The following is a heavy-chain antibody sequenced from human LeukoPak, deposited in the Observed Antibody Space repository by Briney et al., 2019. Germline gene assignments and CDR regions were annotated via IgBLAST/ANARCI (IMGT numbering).Heavy chain of an antibody. CDR3: TRGGRGLRLGELSHFDY. V-gene: IGHV4-30-4*01. D-gene: IGHD3-16*02. CDR1: GGSISSGDYY. CDR2: IYYSGSI. J-gene: IGHJ4*02. Sequence: SETLSLTGTVSGGSISSGDYYWSWIRQPPGKGLEWMGYIYYSGSIYYNPSLKSRVTISADTSKNQFSLNLSSVTAADTAVYYCTRGGRGLRLGELSHFDYWGQGTLVTVSS.